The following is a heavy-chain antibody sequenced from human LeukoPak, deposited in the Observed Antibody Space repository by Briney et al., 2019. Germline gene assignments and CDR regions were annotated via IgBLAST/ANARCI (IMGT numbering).Heavy chain of an antibody. V-gene: IGHV3-73*01. D-gene: IGHD2-2*01. CDR2: IRRKANSYAT. CDR3: TSRDCSSTSCYRDPTYYYYYMDV. J-gene: IGHJ6*03. CDR1: GFTFSGSA. Sequence: GESLKISCAASGFTFSGSAMHWVRQASGKGLEWVGRIRRKANSYATAYAASVKGRFTISRDDSKNTAYLQMNSLKTEDTAVYYCTSRDCSSTSCYRDPTYYYYYMDVWGKGTTVTVPS.